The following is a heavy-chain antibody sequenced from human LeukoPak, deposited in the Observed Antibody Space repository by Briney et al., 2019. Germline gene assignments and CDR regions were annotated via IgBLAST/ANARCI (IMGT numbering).Heavy chain of an antibody. Sequence: GGSLRLSCAASGFTFSSYAMSWVRQAPGKGLEWVSAISGSGGSTYYADSVKGRFTISRDNSKYTLYLQMNSLRAEDTAVYYCAKGGSWGFCYYFDYWGQGTLVTVSS. CDR1: GFTFSSYA. V-gene: IGHV3-23*01. CDR3: AKGGSWGFCYYFDY. CDR2: ISGSGGST. J-gene: IGHJ4*02. D-gene: IGHD6-13*01.